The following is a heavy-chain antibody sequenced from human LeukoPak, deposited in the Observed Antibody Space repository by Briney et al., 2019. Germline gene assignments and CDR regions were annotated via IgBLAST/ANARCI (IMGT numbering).Heavy chain of an antibody. D-gene: IGHD1-1*01. V-gene: IGHV3-74*01. Sequence: GGSLRLSCAASGFTLSSLWMHWVRQAPGKGLVWVSRINSDGSSTNYADSVKGRFTISRDNAKNTLYLQMNSLRAEDTAVYYCARGKSSATGSDYWGQGTLVTVSS. CDR3: ARGKSSATGSDY. CDR2: INSDGSST. J-gene: IGHJ4*02. CDR1: GFTLSSLW.